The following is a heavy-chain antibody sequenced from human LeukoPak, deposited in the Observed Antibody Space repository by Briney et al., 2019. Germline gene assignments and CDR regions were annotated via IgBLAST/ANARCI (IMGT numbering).Heavy chain of an antibody. V-gene: IGHV1-24*01. Sequence: GASVKVSCKVSGYTLTELSMHWVRQAPGKGIEWKGGFDPEDGETIYAQKFQGRVTMTEDTSTDTAYMELSSLRSEDTAVYYCAVGDYVWGSYRPVYYWGQGTLVTVSS. CDR1: GYTLTELS. J-gene: IGHJ4*02. CDR3: AVGDYVWGSYRPVYY. CDR2: FDPEDGET. D-gene: IGHD3-16*02.